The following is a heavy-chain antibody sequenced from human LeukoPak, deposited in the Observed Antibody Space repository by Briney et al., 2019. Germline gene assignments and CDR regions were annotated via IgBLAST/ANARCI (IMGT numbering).Heavy chain of an antibody. CDR1: GYTFTSYD. Sequence: ASVKVSCKASGYTFTSYDINWVRRATGQGLEWMGWMNPNSGNTGYAQKFQGRVTMTRNTSISTAYMELSSLRSEDTAVYYCARGHSWGSLYYFDYWGQGTLVTVSS. V-gene: IGHV1-8*01. J-gene: IGHJ4*02. CDR2: MNPNSGNT. CDR3: ARGHSWGSLYYFDY. D-gene: IGHD3-16*01.